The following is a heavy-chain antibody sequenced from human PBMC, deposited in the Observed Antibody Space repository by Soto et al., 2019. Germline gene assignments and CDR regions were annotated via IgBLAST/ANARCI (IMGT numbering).Heavy chain of an antibody. J-gene: IGHJ4*02. V-gene: IGHV1-69*01. Sequence: QVQLVQSGAEVKKPGSSVKVSCETSGGTFSGYAISWVRQAPGQGLEWMGGIIPIFGTANYAQKFQGRVTITADESTSTAYMELSRLRSEDTAVYYCARESGSGSYSPNYFDYWGQGTLVTVSS. CDR3: ARESGSGSYSPNYFDY. CDR2: IIPIFGTA. CDR1: GGTFSGYA. D-gene: IGHD3-10*01.